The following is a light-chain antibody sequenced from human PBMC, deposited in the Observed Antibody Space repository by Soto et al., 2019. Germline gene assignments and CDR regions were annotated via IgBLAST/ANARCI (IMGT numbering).Light chain of an antibody. Sequence: EIEMTQSPATLSASPGETATLSCRASQSVSSNLAWYQQKPGQAPSLLISGASTRPTEIPPRFSGSGSGTEFTLSITGLQSEDVAVYYSEQYKTGPPIPFGGGTKVEIK. CDR1: QSVSSN. CDR3: EQYKTGPPIP. CDR2: GAS. J-gene: IGKJ4*01. V-gene: IGKV3-15*01.